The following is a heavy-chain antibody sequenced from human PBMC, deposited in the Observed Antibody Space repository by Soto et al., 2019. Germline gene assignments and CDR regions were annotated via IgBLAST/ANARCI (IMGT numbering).Heavy chain of an antibody. CDR2: IYYSGST. D-gene: IGHD3-22*01. J-gene: IGHJ5*02. Sequence: SETLSLTCTVSGGSISSYYWSWIRQPPGKGLEWIGYIYYSGSTNYNPSLKSRVTISVDTSKNQFSLKLSSVTAADTAVYYWARRSDYDDNWFDPSGQGTRVTVSS. CDR1: GGSISSYY. V-gene: IGHV4-59*01. CDR3: ARRSDYDDNWFDP.